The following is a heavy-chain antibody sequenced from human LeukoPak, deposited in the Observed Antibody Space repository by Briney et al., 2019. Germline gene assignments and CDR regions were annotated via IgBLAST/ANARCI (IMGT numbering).Heavy chain of an antibody. V-gene: IGHV1-2*02. CDR2: TNPNSGGT. CDR1: GYTFTGYY. CDR3: ARARVDRVAFDI. J-gene: IGHJ3*02. Sequence: ASVKVSCKASGYTFTGYYMHWVRQAPGQGLEWMGWTNPNSGGTNYAQKFQGRVTMTRDTSISTAYMELSRLRSDDTAVYYCARARVDRVAFDIWGQGTMVTVSS. D-gene: IGHD3-10*01.